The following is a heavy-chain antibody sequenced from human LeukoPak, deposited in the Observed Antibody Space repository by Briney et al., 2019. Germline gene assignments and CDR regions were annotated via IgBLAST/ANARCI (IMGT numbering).Heavy chain of an antibody. Sequence: PGGSLRLSCAASGFTFSSYGMHWVRQAPGKGLEWVAFIRYDGSNKYYADSVKGRFTISRDNSKNTLYPQMNSLRAEDTAVYYCAKDIVVVGDGGDYWGQGTLVTVSS. D-gene: IGHD2-2*01. CDR2: IRYDGSNK. CDR3: AKDIVVVGDGGDY. J-gene: IGHJ4*02. CDR1: GFTFSSYG. V-gene: IGHV3-30*02.